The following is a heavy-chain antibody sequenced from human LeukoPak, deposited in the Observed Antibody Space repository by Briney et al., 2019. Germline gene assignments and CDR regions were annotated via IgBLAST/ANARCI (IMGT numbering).Heavy chain of an antibody. D-gene: IGHD3-22*01. CDR3: ARGSFNYYDSSGYSSPAEYFQH. J-gene: IGHJ1*01. V-gene: IGHV3-30*04. Sequence: GGSLRLSCAASGFTFSSYAMHWVRQAPGKGLEWVAVISYDGSNKYYADSVKGRFTISGDNSKNTLYLQMNSLRAEDTAVYYCARGSFNYYDSSGYSSPAEYFQHWGQGTLVTVSS. CDR2: ISYDGSNK. CDR1: GFTFSSYA.